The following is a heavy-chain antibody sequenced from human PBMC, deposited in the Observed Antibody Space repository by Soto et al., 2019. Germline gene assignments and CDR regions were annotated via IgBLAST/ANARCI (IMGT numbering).Heavy chain of an antibody. V-gene: IGHV3-30-3*01. CDR2: ISYDGSNK. CDR3: ARDSDLAAAGMTIDY. D-gene: IGHD6-13*01. CDR1: GFTFSSYA. Sequence: QVQLVESGGGVVQPGRSLRLSCAASGFTFSSYAMHWVRQAPGKGLEWVAVISYDGSNKYYADSVKGRFTISRDNSKNPLYLQMNSLRAEDTAVYYCARDSDLAAAGMTIDYWGQGTLVTVSS. J-gene: IGHJ4*02.